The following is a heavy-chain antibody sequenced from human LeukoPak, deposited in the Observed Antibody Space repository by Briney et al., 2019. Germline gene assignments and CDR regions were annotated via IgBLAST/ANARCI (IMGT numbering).Heavy chain of an antibody. J-gene: IGHJ4*02. Sequence: PSETLSLTCTVSGYSISSGYYWGWIRQPPGKGLEWIGSIYHSGSTYYNPSLKSRVTISVDTSKNQFSLKLSSVTAADTAVYYCARVFRSSQQLPEALFDYWGQGTLVTVSS. V-gene: IGHV4-38-2*02. D-gene: IGHD6-13*01. CDR2: IYHSGST. CDR3: ARVFRSSQQLPEALFDY. CDR1: GYSISSGYY.